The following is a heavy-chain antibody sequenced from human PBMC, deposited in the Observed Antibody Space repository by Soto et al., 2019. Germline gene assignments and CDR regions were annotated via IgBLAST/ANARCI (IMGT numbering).Heavy chain of an antibody. CDR1: GFTFSSYG. J-gene: IGHJ2*01. Sequence: QVQLVESGGGVVQPGRSLRLSCAASGFTFSSYGMHWVRQAPGKGLEWVAVISYDGSNKYYADSVKGRFTISRDNSKNTLYLQMNSLRAEDTAVYYCAKGLAYCGGDCYPHFDLWGRGTLVTVSS. V-gene: IGHV3-30*18. CDR3: AKGLAYCGGDCYPHFDL. CDR2: ISYDGSNK. D-gene: IGHD2-21*02.